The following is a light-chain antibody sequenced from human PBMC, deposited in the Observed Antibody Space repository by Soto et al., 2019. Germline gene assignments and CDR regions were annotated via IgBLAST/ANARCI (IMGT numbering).Light chain of an antibody. CDR2: GAS. V-gene: IGKV3-15*01. Sequence: EIVMTQSPVTLSVSPGERATLSCRASESVNSALAWYQQKPGQAPRLLIYGASTRAAGIPARFSGSGSGTEFTLTISSLQSEYFAVYYCEQYYKWPPTFGQGTKV. CDR3: EQYYKWPPT. J-gene: IGKJ1*01. CDR1: ESVNSA.